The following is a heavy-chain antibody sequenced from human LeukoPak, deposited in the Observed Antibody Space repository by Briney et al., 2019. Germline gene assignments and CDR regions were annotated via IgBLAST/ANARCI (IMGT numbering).Heavy chain of an antibody. J-gene: IGHJ4*02. CDR2: ISGSGGST. CDR1: GFTFDDYA. D-gene: IGHD3-22*01. CDR3: AKDLGYLVRAYDSSGGYDY. Sequence: GGSLRLSCAASGFTFDDYAMSWVRQAPGKGLEWVSAISGSGGSTYYADSVKGRFTISRDNSKNTLYLQMNSLRAEDTAVYYCAKDLGYLVRAYDSSGGYDYWGQGTLVTVSS. V-gene: IGHV3-23*01.